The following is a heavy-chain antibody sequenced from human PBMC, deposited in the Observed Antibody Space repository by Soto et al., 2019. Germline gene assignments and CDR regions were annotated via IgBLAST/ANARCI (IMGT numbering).Heavy chain of an antibody. CDR2: ISDGGERT. CDR3: AGDRSTDFGLDV. CDR1: GFTFSDYV. Sequence: EVQLLESGGDLVQPGGSLRLSCVASGFTFSDYVMSWVRQVPGKGLEWVSSISDGGERTDYRDSVRGRFTISRDNARFTLYLQMNSLRVDDTAIYFCAGDRSTDFGLDVWGQGTTVTVSS. D-gene: IGHD3-3*01. V-gene: IGHV3-23*01. J-gene: IGHJ6*02.